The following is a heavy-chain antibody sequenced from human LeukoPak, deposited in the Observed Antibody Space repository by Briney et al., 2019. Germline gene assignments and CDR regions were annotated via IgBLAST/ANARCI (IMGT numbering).Heavy chain of an antibody. CDR3: AKRGRFAGNWFDP. V-gene: IGHV3-30*18. Sequence: GGSLRLSCAASGLTFSSYGMHWVREAPGKGLEWVAVISYDGSNKYYADSVKGRFTISRDNSKNTTYLQMNSLRAEDTAVYYCAKRGRFAGNWFDPWGQGTLVTVSS. CDR2: ISYDGSNK. CDR1: GLTFSSYG. J-gene: IGHJ5*02. D-gene: IGHD3-10*01.